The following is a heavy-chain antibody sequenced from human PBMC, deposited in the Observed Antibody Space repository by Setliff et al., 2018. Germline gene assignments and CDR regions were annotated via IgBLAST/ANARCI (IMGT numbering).Heavy chain of an antibody. D-gene: IGHD2-15*01. CDR2: IWYDGSNS. J-gene: IGHJ4*02. CDR1: GFTFSSYG. CDR3: ARGTQAYTSWTDSALGY. V-gene: IGHV3-33*01. Sequence: GSLRLSCAASGFTFSSYGFHWVRQAPGKGLEWVAVIWYDGSNSYYADSVKGRFTISRDNSRNMLYMQMNSLRADDTAVYYCARGTQAYTSWTDSALGYWGKGTLVTVSS.